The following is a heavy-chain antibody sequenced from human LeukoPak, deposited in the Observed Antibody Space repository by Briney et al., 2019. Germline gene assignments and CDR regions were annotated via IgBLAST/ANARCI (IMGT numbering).Heavy chain of an antibody. Sequence: GGSLRLSCAASGFTFNRFSMAWVRQAPGKGLEWVATVKRDGSDKYYVDSVKGRFTISRDNAKNALYLQMNSLRADDTAVYFCAIDQDKLIDSCGQGTLVTVSS. CDR3: AIDQDKLIDS. J-gene: IGHJ4*02. D-gene: IGHD2-15*01. CDR2: VKRDGSDK. CDR1: GFTFNRFS. V-gene: IGHV3-7*05.